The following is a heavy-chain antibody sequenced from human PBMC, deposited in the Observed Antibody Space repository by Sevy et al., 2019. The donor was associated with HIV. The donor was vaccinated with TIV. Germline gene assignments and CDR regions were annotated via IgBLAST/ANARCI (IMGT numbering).Heavy chain of an antibody. J-gene: IGHJ4*02. D-gene: IGHD3-9*01. CDR2: ICYSGST. CDR1: RRSMTGYY. CDR3: ARAPPYYDILTGRGYCDY. Sequence: SETLSLTCTVSRRSMTGYYWTWIRQPPGKGLEWIGYICYSGSTNYNPSLKSRVTISVDTSKNQFSLELSSVTAADTAVYYCARAPPYYDILTGRGYCDYWGQGTLVTVSS. V-gene: IGHV4-59*01.